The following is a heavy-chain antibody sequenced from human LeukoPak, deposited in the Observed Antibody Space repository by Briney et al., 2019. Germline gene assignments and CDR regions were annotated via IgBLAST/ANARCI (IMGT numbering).Heavy chain of an antibody. J-gene: IGHJ4*02. V-gene: IGHV4-34*01. Sequence: SETLSLTCAVYGGSFSGYYWSWIRQPXXXXXEWIGEINHSGSTNYNPSLKSRVTISVDTPKNQFSLKLSSVTAADTAVYYCARQSMAAAFGYWGQGTLVTVSS. D-gene: IGHD6-13*01. CDR2: INHSGST. CDR1: GGSFSGYY. CDR3: ARQSMAAAFGY.